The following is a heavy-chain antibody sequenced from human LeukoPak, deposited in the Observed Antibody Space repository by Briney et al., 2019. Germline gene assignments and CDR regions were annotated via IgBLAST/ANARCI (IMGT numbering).Heavy chain of an antibody. Sequence: GGSLRLSCVASGFTFSSYAMSWVRQAPGKGLEWVSAISGSGGSTYYADSVKGRFTISRDNSKNTLYLQMNSLRAEDTAIYYCAKDRRFVGYFDYWGQGTLVTVSS. CDR2: ISGSGGST. CDR3: AKDRRFVGYFDY. CDR1: GFTFSSYA. D-gene: IGHD3-3*01. J-gene: IGHJ4*02. V-gene: IGHV3-23*01.